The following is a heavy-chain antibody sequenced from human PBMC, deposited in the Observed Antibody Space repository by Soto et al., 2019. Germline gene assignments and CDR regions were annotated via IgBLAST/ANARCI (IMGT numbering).Heavy chain of an antibody. CDR2: ISAFNGDT. D-gene: IGHD3-10*01. Sequence: QVQLVQSGAEVKKPGASVKVSCKTSGYTFTSYGINWVRQAPGQGLEWMGWISAFNGDTKYAQTVQGRVTVTTDTATSTAYMELRSLRSDDTAVYYCARDYGNDWYDHWGQGTLVIVSS. CDR3: ARDYGNDWYDH. V-gene: IGHV1-18*01. CDR1: GYTFTSYG. J-gene: IGHJ5*02.